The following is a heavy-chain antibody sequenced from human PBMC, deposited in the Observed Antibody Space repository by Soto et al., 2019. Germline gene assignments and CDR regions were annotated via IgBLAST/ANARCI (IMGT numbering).Heavy chain of an antibody. D-gene: IGHD6-19*01. CDR1: GFTFSDDY. CDR3: ARPLGFDGIAVAGTDDY. CDR2: ISSSGSTI. J-gene: IGHJ4*02. Sequence: QVQLVESGGGLVKPGGSLRLSCAASGFTFSDDYMSWIRQAPGKGLEWVSYISSSGSTIYYADSVKGRFTISRDNVKNSLYLQMNSQRAEDTAVYYCARPLGFDGIAVAGTDDYWGQGTLVTVSS. V-gene: IGHV3-11*01.